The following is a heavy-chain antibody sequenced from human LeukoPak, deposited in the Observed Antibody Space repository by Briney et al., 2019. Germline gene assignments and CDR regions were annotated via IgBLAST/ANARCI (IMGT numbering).Heavy chain of an antibody. D-gene: IGHD3-3*02. CDR1: GGTFSSYA. CDR2: IIPIFGTA. Sequence: SVKVSCKASGGTFSSYAISWVRQAPGQGLEWMGGIIPIFGTANYAQKFQGRVTITTDESTSTAYMELSSLRSEDTAVYYCARAISILRGISSYFDYWGQGTLVTVSS. J-gene: IGHJ4*02. V-gene: IGHV1-69*05. CDR3: ARAISILRGISSYFDY.